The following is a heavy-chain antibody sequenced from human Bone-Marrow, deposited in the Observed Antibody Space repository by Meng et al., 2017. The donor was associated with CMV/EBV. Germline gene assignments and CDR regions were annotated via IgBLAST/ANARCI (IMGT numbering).Heavy chain of an antibody. Sequence: GSLRLSCTASGGSISSYYWSWIRQPPGKGLEWIGYIYYSGSTNYNPSLKSRVTISVDTSKNQFSLKLSSVTAADTAVYYCARTPWDYGGNSYYFDYWGQGTLVTVSS. D-gene: IGHD4-23*01. J-gene: IGHJ4*02. CDR2: IYYSGST. V-gene: IGHV4-59*01. CDR3: ARTPWDYGGNSYYFDY. CDR1: GGSISSYY.